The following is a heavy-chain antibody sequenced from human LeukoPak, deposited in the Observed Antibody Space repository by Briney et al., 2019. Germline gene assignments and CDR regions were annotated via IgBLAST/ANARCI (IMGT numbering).Heavy chain of an antibody. CDR1: GYTFTSYG. D-gene: IGHD4-17*01. Sequence: ASVKVSCKASGYTFTSYGISWVRQAPGQGLEWMGWISAYNGNTNYAQKLQGRVTMTTDTSTSTAYMELRSLRSDDTAVYYCARSAPNDYGDYEKDYWGQGTLVTVSS. CDR2: ISAYNGNT. V-gene: IGHV1-18*01. CDR3: ARSAPNDYGDYEKDY. J-gene: IGHJ4*02.